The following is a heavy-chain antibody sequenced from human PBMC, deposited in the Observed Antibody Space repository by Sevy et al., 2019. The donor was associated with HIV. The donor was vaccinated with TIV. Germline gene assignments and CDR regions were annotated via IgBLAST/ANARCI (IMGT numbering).Heavy chain of an antibody. D-gene: IGHD3-22*01. V-gene: IGHV3-23*01. J-gene: IGHJ3*02. Sequence: GGSLRLSCKPSGFTFISYAMSWVRQAPGKGLEWVSTIYGSSGGTYYADSVKGRFTISRDNSKNTLYLQMNGLRTADTAVYYCAGRRYDSSGSFDAFDIWGQGTMVTVS. CDR2: IYGSSGGT. CDR1: GFTFISYA. CDR3: AGRRYDSSGSFDAFDI.